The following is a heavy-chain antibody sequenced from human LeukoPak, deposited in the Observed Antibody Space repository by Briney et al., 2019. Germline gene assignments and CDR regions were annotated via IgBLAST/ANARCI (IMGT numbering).Heavy chain of an antibody. V-gene: IGHV3-7*04. J-gene: IGHJ6*02. CDR3: AREDIAAAGIIYYYYGMDV. Sequence: GGSLRLSCAASGFTFSIYWMSWVRQAPGKGLEWVANIKQDGSEKYYVDSVKGRFTISRDNAKNSLYLQMNSLRAEDTAVYYCAREDIAAAGIIYYYYGMDVWGQGTTVTVSS. CDR2: IKQDGSEK. D-gene: IGHD6-13*01. CDR1: GFTFSIYW.